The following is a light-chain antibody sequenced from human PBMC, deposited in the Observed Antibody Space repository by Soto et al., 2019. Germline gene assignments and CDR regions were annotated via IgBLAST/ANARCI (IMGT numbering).Light chain of an antibody. J-gene: IGKJ1*01. CDR3: QQYNGYWT. CDR1: QSISDS. CDR2: EAS. V-gene: IGKV1-5*03. Sequence: DIQMTQSPSTLSASVGDRVTITCRASQSISDSLAWYQQKPGKAPKLLIYEASSLKSGVPSRFSGSRSGTDYTLTISSLQPGDFATYYCQQYNGYWTFGQGTKVEIK.